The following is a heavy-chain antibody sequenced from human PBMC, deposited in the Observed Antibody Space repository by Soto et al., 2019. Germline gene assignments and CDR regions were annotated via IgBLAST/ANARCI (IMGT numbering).Heavy chain of an antibody. D-gene: IGHD4-17*01. V-gene: IGHV5-51*01. CDR1: GYSFTSYW. CDR2: IYPDDSDT. CDR3: ARRGSYSFYGPRDEFDI. J-gene: IGHJ3*02. Sequence: GESLTISCNTSGYSFTSYWIGWVCQMPGKGLEWMGIIYPDDSDTRYSPSFQGQVTISADKSTNTAYLQWSSLKASDTAMYYCARRGSYSFYGPRDEFDIWGQGTMVTVSS.